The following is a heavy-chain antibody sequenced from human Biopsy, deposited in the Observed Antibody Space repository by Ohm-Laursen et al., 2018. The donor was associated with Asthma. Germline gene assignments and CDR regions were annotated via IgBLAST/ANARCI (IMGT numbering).Heavy chain of an antibody. CDR2: IYSGGTS. V-gene: IGHV3-53*01. CDR3: ARGDSSGWSHYYFGY. J-gene: IGHJ4*02. D-gene: IGHD6-19*01. CDR1: GFTVSRDH. Sequence: SLRLSCAASGFTVSRDHMFWVRQAPGKGLEWVSVIYSGGTSDTADSVRGRLTISRDFYKNTLYLQMDSLRAEDTAVYYCARGDSSGWSHYYFGYWGQGTLVTVSS.